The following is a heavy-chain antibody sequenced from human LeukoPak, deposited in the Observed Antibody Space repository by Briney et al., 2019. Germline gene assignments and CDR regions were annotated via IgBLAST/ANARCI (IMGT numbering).Heavy chain of an antibody. V-gene: IGHV1-8*01. CDR3: ARGLIDLIVVVTGGHYYGMDV. Sequence: ASVKVSCKASGYTFTSYDINWVRQATGQGLEWMGWMNPNSGNTGYAQKFQGRVTMTRNTSISTAYMELSSLRSEDTAVYYCARGLIDLIVVVTGGHYYGMDVWGQGTTVTVSS. D-gene: IGHD2-21*02. J-gene: IGHJ6*02. CDR2: MNPNSGNT. CDR1: GYTFTSYD.